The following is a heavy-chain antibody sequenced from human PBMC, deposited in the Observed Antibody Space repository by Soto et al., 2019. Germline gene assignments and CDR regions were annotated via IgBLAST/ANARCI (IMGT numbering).Heavy chain of an antibody. CDR2: IRGTAT. V-gene: IGHV3-23*01. J-gene: IGHJ5*02. CDR1: GFSFSSFA. CDR3: AQCAVLMTTSGGGCNWFDP. D-gene: IGHD3-10*01. Sequence: EVQLLESGGTLVQPGESLRLSCEVSGFSFSSFAMNWVRQAPGEGLEWVSSIRGTATSYADSVKGRFTISRDNSKNTVYLQMNALRGEDTAVYYCAQCAVLMTTSGGGCNWFDPWGQGTLVIVSS.